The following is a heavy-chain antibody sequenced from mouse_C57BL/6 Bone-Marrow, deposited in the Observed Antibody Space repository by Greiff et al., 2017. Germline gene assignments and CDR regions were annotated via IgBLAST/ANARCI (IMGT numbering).Heavy chain of an antibody. D-gene: IGHD1-1*01. CDR2: IYYSGTI. V-gene: IGHV3-5*01. Sequence: VQLQQSGPGLVKPSQTVFLTCTVTGISITTGNYRWSWIRQFPGNKLEWIGYIYYSGTITYNPSLTSRTTITRDTPKNQFFLEMNSFTAEDTATYYCARLYYYGSNYWYFDVWGTGTTVTVSS. J-gene: IGHJ1*03. CDR3: ARLYYYGSNYWYFDV. CDR1: GISITTGNYR.